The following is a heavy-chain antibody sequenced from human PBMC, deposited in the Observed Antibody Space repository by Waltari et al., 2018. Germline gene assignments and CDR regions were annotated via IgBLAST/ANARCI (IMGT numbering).Heavy chain of an antibody. CDR1: GGTFRSYT. CDR2: IIPYRSTA. J-gene: IGHJ4*02. CDR3: ARVGVTCSSSWYGS. Sequence: QVQLVQSGAEVKKPGSSVKVSCKASGGTFRSYTISWVRQAPGQGLGWVGMIIPYRSTANYDQNFQGRVTITADKSTSTAYMELSSLRAEDTAVYYCARVGVTCSSSWYGSWGQGTLVTVSS. D-gene: IGHD6-13*01. V-gene: IGHV1-69*08.